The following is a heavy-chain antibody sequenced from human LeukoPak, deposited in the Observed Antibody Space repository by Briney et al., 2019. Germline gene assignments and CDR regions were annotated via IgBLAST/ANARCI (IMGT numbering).Heavy chain of an antibody. CDR2: IYTYESP. Sequence: MSSETLSLTCTVSGGSISSGSYYWAWIRQPAGKGLEWIGRIYTYESPNYNPSLKSRVTISVDTSKNQFSLKLTSVTAADTAVYFCARAPGGRRAYYMDVWGKGTTVTISS. D-gene: IGHD3-16*01. CDR1: GGSISSGSYY. J-gene: IGHJ6*03. V-gene: IGHV4-61*02. CDR3: ARAPGGRRAYYMDV.